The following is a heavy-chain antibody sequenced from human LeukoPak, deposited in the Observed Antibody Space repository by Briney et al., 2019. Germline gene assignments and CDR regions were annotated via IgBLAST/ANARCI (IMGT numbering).Heavy chain of an antibody. CDR2: INHSGST. Sequence: SETLSLTCAVYGGSFSNYYWSWIRQPPGKGLERIGEINHSGSTNYNPSLKSRVTISVDTSKNQFSLKLSSVTAADTAVYYCARGGLKWELLPARARKSYYFDYWGQGTLVTVSS. CDR1: GGSFSNYY. D-gene: IGHD1-26*01. V-gene: IGHV4-34*01. J-gene: IGHJ4*02. CDR3: ARGGLKWELLPARARKSYYFDY.